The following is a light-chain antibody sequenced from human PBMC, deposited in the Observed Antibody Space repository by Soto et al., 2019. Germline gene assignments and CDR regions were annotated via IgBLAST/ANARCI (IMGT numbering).Light chain of an antibody. CDR2: DVN. J-gene: IGLJ1*01. CDR1: SSDVGGYNY. Sequence: QSVLTQPASVSGSPGQSIAISCTGTSSDVGGYNYVSWYQQHPGKAPKLMIYDVNNRPSGVSNRFSGSKSGNMASLTISGLQAEDEADYYCCSYTTSSTYVFGTGTKVTVL. V-gene: IGLV2-14*03. CDR3: CSYTTSSTYV.